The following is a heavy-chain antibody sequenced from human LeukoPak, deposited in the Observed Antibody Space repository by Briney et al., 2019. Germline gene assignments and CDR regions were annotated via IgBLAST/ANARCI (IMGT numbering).Heavy chain of an antibody. CDR3: AKGYCSGGSCYSDDAFDI. CDR2: MYHSGST. J-gene: IGHJ3*02. D-gene: IGHD2-15*01. V-gene: IGHV4-38-2*02. Sequence: SETLSLTCTVSGFSISSGYYWGWIRQPPGKGLEWIASMYHSGSTYYNPSLKSRVTTSVDTSKNQFSLKLSSVTAADTAVYYCAKGYCSGGSCYSDDAFDIWGQGTMVTVSS. CDR1: GFSISSGYY.